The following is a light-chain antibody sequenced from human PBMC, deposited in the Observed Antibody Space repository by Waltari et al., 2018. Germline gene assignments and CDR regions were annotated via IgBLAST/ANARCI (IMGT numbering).Light chain of an antibody. V-gene: IGKV3-15*01. CDR1: QNVSSK. CDR2: GAS. Sequence: ETVMTQSPASLSVSPGEGAILSCRASQNVSSKLAWYAQNPGQAPRLLIFGASTRATGIPARFSGSGSGTEFTLTISSLQSEDFAVYYCQQYNNWPPITFGQGTRLEIK. J-gene: IGKJ5*01. CDR3: QQYNNWPPIT.